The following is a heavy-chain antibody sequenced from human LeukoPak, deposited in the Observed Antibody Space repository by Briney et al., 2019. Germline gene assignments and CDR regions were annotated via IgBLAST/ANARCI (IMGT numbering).Heavy chain of an antibody. CDR2: ISGGGDIT. J-gene: IGHJ4*02. CDR1: GFTFGDYA. V-gene: IGHV3-23*01. Sequence: GGSLRLSCTASGFTFGDYAMSRFRQAPGKGLEWVSAISGGGDITYYADSVTGRFTISRDNSKDTLFLQMHSLRPGDTAVYYCVREDTPATANYWGQGTLVTISS. D-gene: IGHD2-21*02. CDR3: VREDTPATANY.